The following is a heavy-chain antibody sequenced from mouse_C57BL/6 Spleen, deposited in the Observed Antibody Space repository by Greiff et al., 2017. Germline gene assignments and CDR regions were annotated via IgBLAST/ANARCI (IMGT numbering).Heavy chain of an antibody. D-gene: IGHD3-3*01. J-gene: IGHJ3*01. CDR2: ISSGGDYI. V-gene: IGHV5-9-1*02. CDR3: TREGTGAWFAY. CDR1: GFTFSSYA. Sequence: EVQVVESGEGLVKPGGSLKLSCAASGFTFSSYAMSWVRQTPEKRLEWVAYISSGGDYIYYADTVKGRFTISRDNARNTLYLQMSSLKSEDTAMYYCTREGTGAWFAYWGQGTLVTVSA.